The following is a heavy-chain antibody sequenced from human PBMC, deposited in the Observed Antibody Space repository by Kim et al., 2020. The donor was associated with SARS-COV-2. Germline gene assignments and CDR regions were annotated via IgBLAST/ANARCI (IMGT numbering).Heavy chain of an antibody. Sequence: GGSLRLSCAASGFTVSSNYMSWVRQAPGKGLEWVSVIYSGGSTYYADTVKGRFTISRDNSKNTLYLQMNSLRAEDTAVYYCSRASGDILTGYPHFDYWGQGTLVTVSS. CDR2: IYSGGST. CDR1: GFTVSSNY. J-gene: IGHJ4*02. V-gene: IGHV3-53*01. D-gene: IGHD3-9*01. CDR3: SRASGDILTGYPHFDY.